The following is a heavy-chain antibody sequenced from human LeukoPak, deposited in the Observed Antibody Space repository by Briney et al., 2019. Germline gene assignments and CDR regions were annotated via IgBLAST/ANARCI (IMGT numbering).Heavy chain of an antibody. V-gene: IGHV4-61*09. CDR3: ARVFGYMDV. Sequence: SHTLSLTCTVSGGSMNSDNFYWIWLRQPAGKGLEWIGHIYTSGSTNYNPSLKSRVTMSVDTSENQISLKLSSVTAADTAVYYCARVFGYMDVWGKGTTVTVSS. CDR1: GGSMNSDNFY. CDR2: IYTSGST. J-gene: IGHJ6*03. D-gene: IGHD3-10*01.